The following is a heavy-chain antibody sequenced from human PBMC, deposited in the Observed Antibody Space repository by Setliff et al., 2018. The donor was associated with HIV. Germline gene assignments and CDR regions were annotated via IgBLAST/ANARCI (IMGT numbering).Heavy chain of an antibody. CDR3: ARDPRSGYDSDTAMVTVYYYYMDV. CDR1: GYTFINFG. V-gene: IGHV1-18*04. Sequence: GPSVKVSCKASGYTFINFGITWVRQAPGQGLEWVGYISGYNGNTKYAQNVQGRVTMTTDTSTSTAHMELRSLRYDDTAVYYCARDPRSGYDSDTAMVTVYYYYMDVWGKGTTVTVSS. CDR2: ISGYNGNT. D-gene: IGHD5-18*01. J-gene: IGHJ6*03.